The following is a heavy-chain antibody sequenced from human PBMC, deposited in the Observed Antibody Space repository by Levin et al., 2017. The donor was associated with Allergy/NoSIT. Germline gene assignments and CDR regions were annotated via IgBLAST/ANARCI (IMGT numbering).Heavy chain of an antibody. V-gene: IGHV3-48*01. J-gene: IGHJ4*02. D-gene: IGHD3/OR15-3a*01. Sequence: GGSLRLSCAASGFSVNDHEMNWVRQAPGKGLEWISHISRDGTVMYYADSVRGRFTISRDTAKNSLFLQMASVRAEDTAVYFCARGLTTVDCWGRGTLVTVSS. CDR3: ARGLTTVDC. CDR2: ISRDGTVM. CDR1: GFSVNDHE.